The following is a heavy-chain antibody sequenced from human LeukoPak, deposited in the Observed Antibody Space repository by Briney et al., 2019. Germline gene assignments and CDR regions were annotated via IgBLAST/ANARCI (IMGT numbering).Heavy chain of an antibody. CDR2: LYSGSST. D-gene: IGHD3-10*01. CDR3: ARVGDHYHWYLDV. J-gene: IGHJ2*01. CDR1: GFTFSNYW. V-gene: IGHV3-53*01. Sequence: GGSLRLSCAAAGFTFSNYWMHWVRQAPGKGLVWVSILYSGSSTYYTDSVKGRFTVSRDDSKNTLYLHMNSLGVEDTAVYYCARVGDHYHWYLDVWGRGTLVTVSS.